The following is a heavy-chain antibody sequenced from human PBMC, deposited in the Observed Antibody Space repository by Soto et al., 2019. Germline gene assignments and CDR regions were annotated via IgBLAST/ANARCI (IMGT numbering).Heavy chain of an antibody. Sequence: GGSLRLSCAASGFTFSSYAMHWVRQAPGKGLEWVAVISYDGSNKYYADSVKGRFTISRDNSKNTLYLQMNSLRAEDTAVYYCARSGDSSGYRYYYGMDVWGQGTTVTVSS. CDR1: GFTFSSYA. J-gene: IGHJ6*02. V-gene: IGHV3-30-3*01. CDR2: ISYDGSNK. CDR3: ARSGDSSGYRYYYGMDV. D-gene: IGHD3-22*01.